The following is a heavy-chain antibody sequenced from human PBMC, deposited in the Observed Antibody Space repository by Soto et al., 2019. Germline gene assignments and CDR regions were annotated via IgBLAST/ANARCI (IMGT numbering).Heavy chain of an antibody. Sequence: LSLTCAVSGYSISSGYYWGWIRQPPGKGLEWVGNIHHSGSTYYNPSLKSRVTISIDTSKNQFSLKLISVTAADTAVYYCARAGDTMVRGVIIMNYYGMDVWGQGTTVTVSS. CDR1: GYSISSGYY. CDR2: IHHSGST. CDR3: ARAGDTMVRGVIIMNYYGMDV. J-gene: IGHJ6*02. D-gene: IGHD3-10*01. V-gene: IGHV4-38-2*01.